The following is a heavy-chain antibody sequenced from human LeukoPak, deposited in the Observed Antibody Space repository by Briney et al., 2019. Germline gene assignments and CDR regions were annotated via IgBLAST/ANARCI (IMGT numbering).Heavy chain of an antibody. J-gene: IGHJ3*02. V-gene: IGHV4-39*01. CDR3: ARTAGELGAHEGAFDI. D-gene: IGHD1-26*01. CDR2: IYYSGST. Sequence: PSETLSLTCTVSGGSISSSSYYWGWIRQPPGKGLEWIGSIYYSGSTYYNPSLKSRVTISVDTSKNQFSLKLSSVTAADTAVYYCARTAGELGAHEGAFDIWGQGTMVTVSS. CDR1: GGSISSSSYY.